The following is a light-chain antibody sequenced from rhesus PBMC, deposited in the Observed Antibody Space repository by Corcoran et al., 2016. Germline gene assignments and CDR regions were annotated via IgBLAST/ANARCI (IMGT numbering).Light chain of an antibody. V-gene: IGKV1-28*01. CDR1: QGISRH. CDR2: AAS. Sequence: DIQMTQSPSSLSASVGDTVTITCRASQGISRHLNWFQQKPGKAPKLLIYAASRLECGVPSRFSGSESGTEFTVSISSLQPEDFAAYYCLQHNSFPYSCGQGTKVEIK. CDR3: LQHNSFPYS. J-gene: IGKJ2*01.